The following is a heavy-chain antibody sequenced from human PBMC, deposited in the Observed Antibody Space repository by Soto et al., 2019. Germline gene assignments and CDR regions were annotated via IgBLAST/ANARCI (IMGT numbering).Heavy chain of an antibody. D-gene: IGHD6-19*01. CDR3: ARLSSKAWLVGY. Sequence: SETLSLTCTVSGGSISSSSYYWGWIRQPPGKGLEWIGSIYYSGSTYYNPSLKSRVTISVDTSKNQFSLKLSSVTAADTAVYYCARLSSKAWLVGYWGQGTLVTVSS. J-gene: IGHJ4*02. CDR2: IYYSGST. CDR1: GGSISSSSYY. V-gene: IGHV4-39*01.